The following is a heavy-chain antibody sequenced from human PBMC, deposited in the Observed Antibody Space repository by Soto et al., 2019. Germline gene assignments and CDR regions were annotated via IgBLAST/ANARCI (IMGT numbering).Heavy chain of an antibody. CDR2: ISGSGGST. D-gene: IGHD5-12*01. V-gene: IGHV3-23*01. J-gene: IGHJ4*02. Sequence: PGGSLRLSCAASGFTFSGYAMSWVRQAPGKGLEWVSTISGSGGSTYYADSVKGRSTISRDNSKNTLYVQMNSLRAEDTAVYYCAKYPEYSGYDGTYFDYWGQGTLVTVSS. CDR1: GFTFSGYA. CDR3: AKYPEYSGYDGTYFDY.